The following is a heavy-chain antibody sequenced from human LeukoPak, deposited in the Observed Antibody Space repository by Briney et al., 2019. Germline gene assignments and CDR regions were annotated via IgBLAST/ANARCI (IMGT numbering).Heavy chain of an antibody. V-gene: IGHV3-48*02. Sequence: GGSLRLSGAASAFSFSTYGMNWVHQAPGKGLEWVSYISGNSKTIYYADSVKGRFTISRDNAKNSLYLQMNSLRDEDTAVYYCAREGNYDFWSGYAYYYYYGMDVWGQGTTVTVSS. CDR2: ISGNSKTI. CDR1: AFSFSTYG. J-gene: IGHJ6*02. D-gene: IGHD3-3*01. CDR3: AREGNYDFWSGYAYYYYYGMDV.